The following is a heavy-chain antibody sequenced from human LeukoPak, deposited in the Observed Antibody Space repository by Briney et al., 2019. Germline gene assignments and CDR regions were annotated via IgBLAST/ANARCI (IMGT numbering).Heavy chain of an antibody. J-gene: IGHJ5*02. V-gene: IGHV4-39*01. CDR2: IYYSGST. CDR1: GGSISSSSYY. CDR3: ARLGDWFDP. D-gene: IGHD3-10*01. Sequence: PSETLSLTCSVSGGSISSSSYYWGWIRQTPGKGLEWIGSIYYSGSTYYNPSLKSRVTISVDTSKNQFSLKLSSVTAADTAVYYCARLGDWFDPWGQGTLVTVSS.